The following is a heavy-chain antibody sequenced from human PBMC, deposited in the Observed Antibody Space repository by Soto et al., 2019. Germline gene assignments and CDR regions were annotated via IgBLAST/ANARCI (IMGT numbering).Heavy chain of an antibody. Sequence: PGGLLRPSCGASGITFNIYALHWVRQAPGKGLEWVAVISFDGTKKYYSDSVKGRFTISRDNLKNTLYLQMNNLRVEDAALYFCAREDDYGYRYINYGLDVWGQGTTVTVSS. V-gene: IGHV3-30-3*01. CDR3: AREDDYGYRYINYGLDV. J-gene: IGHJ6*02. CDR2: ISFDGTKK. CDR1: GITFNIYA. D-gene: IGHD4-17*01.